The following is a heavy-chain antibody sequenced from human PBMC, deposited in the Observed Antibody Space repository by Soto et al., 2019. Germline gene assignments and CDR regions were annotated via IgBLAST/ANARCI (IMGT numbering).Heavy chain of an antibody. J-gene: IGHJ4*02. CDR1: GFTFSSYA. Sequence: PGGSLRLSCAASGFTFSSYAMSRVRQAPGKGLEWVSAISGSGGSTYYADSVKGRFTISRDNSKNTLYLQMNSLRAEDTAVYYCASDILTGYYYYFDYWGQGTLVTVSS. D-gene: IGHD3-9*01. CDR3: ASDILTGYYYYFDY. CDR2: ISGSGGST. V-gene: IGHV3-23*01.